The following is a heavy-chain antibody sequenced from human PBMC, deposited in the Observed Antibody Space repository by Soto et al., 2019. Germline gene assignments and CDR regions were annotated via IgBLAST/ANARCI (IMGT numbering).Heavy chain of an antibody. J-gene: IGHJ4*02. Sequence: QVQLVESGGGVVQPGRSLRLSCAVSGFIFKNYALNWVRQAPGKGLEWVASITRDGYNKYYADSVKGRFTISRDNSKNKLSLKMNALRVEDSSVYYCTKSSGGSSSVGMDYWGPGTVVTVSS. CDR3: TKSSGGSSSVGMDY. CDR2: ITRDGYNK. CDR1: GFIFKNYA. V-gene: IGHV3-30*04. D-gene: IGHD6-6*01.